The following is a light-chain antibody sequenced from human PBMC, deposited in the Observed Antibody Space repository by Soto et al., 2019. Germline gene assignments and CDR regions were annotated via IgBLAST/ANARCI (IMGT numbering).Light chain of an antibody. CDR1: QTVRNNY. V-gene: IGKV3-11*01. CDR2: GAS. CDR3: HQRSNWPPDT. J-gene: IGKJ5*01. Sequence: EFVLTPSPGTLSLSPGERATLSCRASQTVRNNYLAWYQQKPGQAPRLLIYGASTRATGVPARFSGSGSGTDFTLTISSLEPEDFAVYYCHQRSNWPPDTFGQGTRLEIK.